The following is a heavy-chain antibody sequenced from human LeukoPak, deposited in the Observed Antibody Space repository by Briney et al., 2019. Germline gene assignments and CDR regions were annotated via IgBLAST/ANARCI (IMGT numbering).Heavy chain of an antibody. CDR2: SGSAGST. CDR1: GFTVSSNY. D-gene: IGHD3-16*02. J-gene: IGHJ3*01. V-gene: IGHV3-53*01. Sequence: GGSLRLSCAASGFTVSSNYMSWVRQAPGKGLEWVSSVSSVSGSAGSTYYADSVKGRFTISRDNSKNTLYLQMNSLRAEDTAVYYCARAPDYDYVRGNYRLWGQGTMVTVSS. CDR3: ARAPDYDYVRGNYRL.